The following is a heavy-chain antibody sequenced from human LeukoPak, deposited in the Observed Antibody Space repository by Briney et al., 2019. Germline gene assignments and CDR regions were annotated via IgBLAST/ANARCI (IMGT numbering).Heavy chain of an antibody. CDR2: INAGNGDA. CDR3: GKSAPSRFDP. CDR1: GYTFTSYA. V-gene: IGHV1-3*01. J-gene: IGHJ5*02. Sequence: ASVKVSCKASGYTFTSYAIHWVRQAPGRSLEWMGRINAGNGDAKYSQNLHDRITITRDTSASTVYMELTSLRSEDTAVYYCGKSAPSRFDPWGQGTLVTVSS.